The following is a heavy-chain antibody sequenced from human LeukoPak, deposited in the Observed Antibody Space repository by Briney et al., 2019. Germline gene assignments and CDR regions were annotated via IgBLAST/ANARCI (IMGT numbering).Heavy chain of an antibody. J-gene: IGHJ4*02. CDR2: TSYDGTIN. Sequence: GGSLRLSCEATGFTFSSYAMHWARQAPGKGLGWVGITSYDGTINYYVDSVKGRFTISRDNSKNTVYLQMNSLRVEDTAVYYCARTCYSGSGSYYPHNYFDYWGQGTLVAVSS. D-gene: IGHD3-10*01. V-gene: IGHV3-30-3*01. CDR3: ARTCYSGSGSYYPHNYFDY. CDR1: GFTFSSYA.